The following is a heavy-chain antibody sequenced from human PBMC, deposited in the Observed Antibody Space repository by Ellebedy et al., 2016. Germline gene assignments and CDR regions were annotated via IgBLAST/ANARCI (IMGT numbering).Heavy chain of an antibody. CDR1: GCSISSYY. V-gene: IGHV4-59*01. Sequence: SETLSLXXTVSGCSISSYYWSWIRQPPGKGLEWIGYIYYSGSTNYNPSLKSRVTISVDTSKNQFSLKLSSVTAADTAVYYCARRTHVAFDIWGQGTLVTVSS. J-gene: IGHJ3*02. CDR3: ARRTHVAFDI. CDR2: IYYSGST.